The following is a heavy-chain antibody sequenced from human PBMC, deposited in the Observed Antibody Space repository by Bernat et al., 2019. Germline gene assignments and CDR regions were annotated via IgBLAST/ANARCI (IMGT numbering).Heavy chain of an antibody. CDR2: LLGNVAHP. CDR1: GFPFRTYA. CDR3: ARDWSFYGIFDY. Sequence: EVELVESGGGLVQRGWSPRLSCAAFGFPFRTYAMHWVRQAPGKGLEYVSYLLGNVAHPQNANSVKCRFTISRDNSMNTLCLKMNNLRAEDTAVYYCARDWSFYGIFDYWGQGTLVTVSS. D-gene: IGHD2/OR15-2a*01. J-gene: IGHJ4*02. V-gene: IGHV3-64*01.